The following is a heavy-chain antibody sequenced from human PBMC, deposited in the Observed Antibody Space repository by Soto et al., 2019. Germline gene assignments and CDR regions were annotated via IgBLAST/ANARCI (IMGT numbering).Heavy chain of an antibody. Sequence: QLQLQESGPGLVKPSETLSLTCTVSGGSSSSSSSYWGWFRQPPGKGLQRIGSIYYSGSSYYNPSLKSRVTISLDASKNQFSLQLSAVTAADTAVYSCARWIGYGARWGQGTLVTVSS. CDR2: IYYSGSS. CDR3: ARWIGYGAR. J-gene: IGHJ4*02. CDR1: GGSSSSSSSY. V-gene: IGHV4-39*01. D-gene: IGHD5-12*01.